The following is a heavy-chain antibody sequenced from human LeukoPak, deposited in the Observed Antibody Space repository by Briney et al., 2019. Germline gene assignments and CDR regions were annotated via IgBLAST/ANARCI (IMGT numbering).Heavy chain of an antibody. Sequence: SQTLSLTCAISGDSVSSNSAAWNWIRQSPSRDLEWLGRTYYRSKWYNDYAVSVKSRITINPDTSKNQFSLQLNSVTPEDTAVYYCARERRDWNDNYYYYGMDVWGQGTTVTVSS. CDR1: GDSVSSNSAA. CDR2: TYYRSKWYN. D-gene: IGHD1-1*01. V-gene: IGHV6-1*01. CDR3: ARERRDWNDNYYYYGMDV. J-gene: IGHJ6*02.